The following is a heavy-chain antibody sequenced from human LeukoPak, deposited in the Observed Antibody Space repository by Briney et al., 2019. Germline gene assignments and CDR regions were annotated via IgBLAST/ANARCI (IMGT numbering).Heavy chain of an antibody. CDR2: ISSSGGTT. CDR1: GFTFSSYA. V-gene: IGHV3-23*01. CDR3: ASSGLNYYYMAV. Sequence: PGGSLRLSCAASGFTFSSYALTWVRQAPGKGLEWVSTISSSGGTTYYADSVKGRFTISRDNSKNTVYLQMNSLRAEDTAVYYCASSGLNYYYMAVWGKGTTVTV. J-gene: IGHJ6*03.